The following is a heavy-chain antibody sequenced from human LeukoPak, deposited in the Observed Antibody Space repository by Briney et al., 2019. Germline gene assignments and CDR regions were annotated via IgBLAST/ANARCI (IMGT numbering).Heavy chain of an antibody. CDR2: IDWDDYK. J-gene: IGHJ4*02. CDR1: GFSLSTSGMC. V-gene: IGHV2-70*11. D-gene: IGHD3-9*01. CDR3: ARTTDYDLLTGYHSPSANLFDH. Sequence: ESGPTLVNLTQTLTLTCTVSGFSLSTSGMCVTWVRQPPGRALEWLARIDWDDYKYYNTSLRTRLTISKDTSKNQVVLTMTSMDPVDTATYYCARTTDYDLLTGYHSPSANLFDHWGQGTLVTVSS.